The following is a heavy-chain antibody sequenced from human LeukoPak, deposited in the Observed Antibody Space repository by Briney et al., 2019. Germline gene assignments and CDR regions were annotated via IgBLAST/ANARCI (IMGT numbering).Heavy chain of an antibody. CDR1: GASINSYY. V-gene: IGHV4-59*12. Sequence: SETLSLTCSVSGASINSYYWSWIRQPPGKGLEWIGSIYYNRSTTYHPSLKSRVTMSVDTSKNQFSLKLSSVTAADTAVYYCARAPSRGAFDIWGQGTMVTASS. CDR3: ARAPSRGAFDI. J-gene: IGHJ3*02. CDR2: IYYNRST.